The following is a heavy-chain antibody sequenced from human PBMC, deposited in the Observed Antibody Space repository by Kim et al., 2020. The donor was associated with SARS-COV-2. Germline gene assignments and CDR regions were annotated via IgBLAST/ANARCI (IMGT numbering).Heavy chain of an antibody. CDR3: ARAQTVLLWFGELLDNNWFDP. D-gene: IGHD3-10*01. J-gene: IGHJ5*02. CDR2: TYYRSKWYN. V-gene: IGHV6-1*01. Sequence: SQTLSLTCAISGDSVSSNSAAWNWIRQSPSRGLEWLGRTYYRSKWYNDYAVSVKSRITINPDTSKNQFSLQLNSVTPEDTAVYYCARAQTVLLWFGELLDNNWFDPWGQGTLVTVSS. CDR1: GDSVSSNSAA.